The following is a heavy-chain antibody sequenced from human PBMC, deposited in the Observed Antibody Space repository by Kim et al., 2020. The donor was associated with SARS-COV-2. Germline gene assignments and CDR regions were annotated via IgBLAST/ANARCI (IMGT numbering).Heavy chain of an antibody. J-gene: IGHJ5*02. Sequence: AYAASVKGRFTISRDDSKNTAYLQMNSLKTEDTAVYYCSRLDYDSNGYYNPWGQGTLVTVSS. CDR3: SRLDYDSNGYYNP. D-gene: IGHD3-22*01. V-gene: IGHV3-73*01.